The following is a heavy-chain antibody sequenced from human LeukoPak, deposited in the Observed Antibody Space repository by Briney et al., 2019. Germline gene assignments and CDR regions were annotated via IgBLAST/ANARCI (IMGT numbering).Heavy chain of an antibody. CDR3: ARLKQYSSSSGRTAAYYFDY. V-gene: IGHV3-33*01. Sequence: QTGGSLRLSCAASGFTFSSYGMHWVRQVPGKGLEWVAVIWYDGSNKYYADSVKGRFTISRDNSKNTLYLQMNSLRAEDTAVYYCARLKQYSSSSGRTAAYYFDYWGQGTLVTVSS. J-gene: IGHJ4*02. CDR1: GFTFSSYG. D-gene: IGHD6-6*01. CDR2: IWYDGSNK.